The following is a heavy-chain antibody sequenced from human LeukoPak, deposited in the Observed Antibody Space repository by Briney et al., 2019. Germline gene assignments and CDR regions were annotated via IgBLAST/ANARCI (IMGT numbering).Heavy chain of an antibody. V-gene: IGHV3-48*04. CDR1: GFTFSSYS. D-gene: IGHD6-19*01. Sequence: GGSLRLSCAASGFTFSSYSMNWVRQAPGKGLEWVSYISSSGSTIYYADSVKGRFTISRDNAKNSLYLQMNSLRAEDTAVYYCARSPGVRWSGWSDYWGQGTLVTVSS. CDR3: ARSPGVRWSGWSDY. J-gene: IGHJ4*02. CDR2: ISSSGSTI.